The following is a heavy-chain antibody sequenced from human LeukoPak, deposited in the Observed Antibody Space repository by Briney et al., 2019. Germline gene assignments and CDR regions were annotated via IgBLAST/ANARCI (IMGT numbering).Heavy chain of an antibody. V-gene: IGHV4-34*01. Sequence: SETLSLTCAVYGGSFSGYYWSWIRQPPGKGLEWIGEINHSGSTNYNPSLKSRVTISVDTSKNQFSLKLNSVTAADTAVYYCARVRGSSGSYEYYHYMDVWGKGTTVTISS. J-gene: IGHJ6*03. D-gene: IGHD1-26*01. CDR2: INHSGST. CDR1: GGSFSGYY. CDR3: ARVRGSSGSYEYYHYMDV.